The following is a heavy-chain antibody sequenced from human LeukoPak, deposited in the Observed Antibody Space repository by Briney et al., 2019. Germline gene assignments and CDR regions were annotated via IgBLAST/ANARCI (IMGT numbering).Heavy chain of an antibody. CDR3: ATDPQGSVLRYLDWLKY. V-gene: IGHV3-48*02. CDR2: ISSSSSTI. J-gene: IGHJ4*02. CDR1: GFTFGTYW. D-gene: IGHD3-9*01. Sequence: GGPLILSCAASGFTFGTYWMRWVRQPPGKGLEWVSYISSSSSTIYYAGSVKGRFTISRDNGKNSLYLQMSSLRDEDTAVYYCATDPQGSVLRYLDWLKYWGQGTLVTVSS.